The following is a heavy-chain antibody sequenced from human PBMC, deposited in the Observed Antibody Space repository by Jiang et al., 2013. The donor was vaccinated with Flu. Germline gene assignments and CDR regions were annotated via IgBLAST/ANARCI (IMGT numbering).Heavy chain of an antibody. CDR2: IDWGDDK. V-gene: IGHV2-70*11. CDR1: GFSLSTSGMC. Sequence: KPTQTLTLTCTFSGFSLSTSGMCVSWIRQPPGKALEWLARIDWGDDKYYSTSLKTRLTISKDTSKNQVVLTMTNMDPVDTATYYCARSINYYGSGVIITWGYWGQGTLVTVSS. CDR3: ARSINYYGSGVIITWGY. D-gene: IGHD3-10*01. J-gene: IGHJ4*02.